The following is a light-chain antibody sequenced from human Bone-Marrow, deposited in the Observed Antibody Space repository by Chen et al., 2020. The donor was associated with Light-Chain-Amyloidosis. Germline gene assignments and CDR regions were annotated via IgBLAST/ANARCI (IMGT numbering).Light chain of an antibody. CDR1: SSDVGGYNY. CDR3: CSYAGSNTYV. V-gene: IGLV2-23*02. J-gene: IGLJ1*01. CDR2: GVN. Sequence: QSALPQPASVSGSPGQSSPIPCPGTSSDVGGYNYVSWYQQHPGKAPKLMIYGVNKRPSGVSNRFSGSKSGNTASLTISGLQAEDEADYYCCSYAGSNTYVFGTETKVTVL.